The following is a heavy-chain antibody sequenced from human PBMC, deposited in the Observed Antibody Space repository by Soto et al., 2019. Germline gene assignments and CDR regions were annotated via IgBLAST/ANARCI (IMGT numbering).Heavy chain of an antibody. J-gene: IGHJ6*03. V-gene: IGHV3-23*01. CDR2: LSGAGGGT. CDR3: AKQSEYNYYYYMDV. CDR1: GFTFSSYA. D-gene: IGHD1-20*01. Sequence: GGSLRLSCAASGFTFSSYAMTWVRQAPGKGLEWVSSLSGAGGGTFYADSVKGRFTISRDNSKNTLYLQMHSLRAEDTAIYYCAKQSEYNYYYYMDVWGKGTTVTVSS.